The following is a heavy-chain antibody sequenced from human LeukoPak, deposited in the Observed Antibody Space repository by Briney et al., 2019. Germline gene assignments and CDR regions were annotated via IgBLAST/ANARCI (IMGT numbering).Heavy chain of an antibody. CDR1: GGSISSYY. J-gene: IGHJ3*02. V-gene: IGHV4-59*08. Sequence: SKTPSLTCTVSGGSISSYYWSWIRQPPGKGLEWIGYIYYSGSTNYNPSLKSRVTISVDTSKNQFSLKLSSVTAADTAVYYCARHAVDDAFDIWGQGTMVTVSS. D-gene: IGHD4-23*01. CDR3: ARHAVDDAFDI. CDR2: IYYSGST.